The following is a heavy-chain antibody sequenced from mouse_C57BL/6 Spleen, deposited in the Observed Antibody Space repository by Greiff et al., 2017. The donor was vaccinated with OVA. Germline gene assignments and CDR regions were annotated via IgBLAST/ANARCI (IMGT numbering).Heavy chain of an antibody. D-gene: IGHD1-1*02. Sequence: QVQLQQPGAELVRPGSSVKLSCKASGYTFTSYWMDWVKQRPGQGLEWIGNIYPSDSETHYNQKFKDKATLTVDKSSSTAYMQLSSLTSKDSAVYYCARGGGNSFDYWGQGTTLTVSS. V-gene: IGHV1-61*01. J-gene: IGHJ2*01. CDR3: ARGGGNSFDY. CDR1: GYTFTSYW. CDR2: IYPSDSET.